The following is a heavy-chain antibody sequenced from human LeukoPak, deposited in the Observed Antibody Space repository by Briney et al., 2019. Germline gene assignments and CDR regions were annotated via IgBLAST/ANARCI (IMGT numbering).Heavy chain of an antibody. V-gene: IGHV4-61*08. Sequence: SETLSLTCTVSGGSISSGGYYWSWIRQHPGKGLEWIGYIYYSGSTYYNPSLKSRVTISIDTSKNQFSLKLSPVTAADTAVYYCARGYYDNSGYSNPFDYWGQGTLVTVS. J-gene: IGHJ4*02. CDR2: IYYSGST. CDR3: ARGYYDNSGYSNPFDY. CDR1: GGSISSGGYY. D-gene: IGHD3-22*01.